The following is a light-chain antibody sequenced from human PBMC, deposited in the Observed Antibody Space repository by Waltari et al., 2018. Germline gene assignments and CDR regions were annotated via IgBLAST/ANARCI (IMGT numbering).Light chain of an antibody. Sequence: EIVLTQSPGTLSLSPGERATLSCMTSQAISGTYLAWYQQKSGQAPRLLIYGALYRAADIPDRFSGSGSGTDFTLTITRLEPEDFAVYYCQQYDTSPATFGQGTKVEMK. J-gene: IGKJ2*01. V-gene: IGKV3-20*01. CDR1: QAISGTY. CDR2: GAL. CDR3: QQYDTSPAT.